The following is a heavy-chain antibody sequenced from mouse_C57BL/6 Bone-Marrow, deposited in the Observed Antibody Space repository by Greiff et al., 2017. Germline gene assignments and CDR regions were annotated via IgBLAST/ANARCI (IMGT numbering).Heavy chain of an antibody. CDR3: TTSWVHRGRAY. CDR2: IDPENGDT. V-gene: IGHV14-4*01. Sequence: EVQLKQSGAELVRPGASVKLSCTASGFNITDYYMHWVKQRPVQGLEWIGWIDPENGDTEYAPKFKGKATITADTSSNTAYLQLRSLTSEDTAVYYCTTSWVHRGRAYWGQGTPVTVSA. J-gene: IGHJ3*01. D-gene: IGHD3-3*01. CDR1: GFNITDYY.